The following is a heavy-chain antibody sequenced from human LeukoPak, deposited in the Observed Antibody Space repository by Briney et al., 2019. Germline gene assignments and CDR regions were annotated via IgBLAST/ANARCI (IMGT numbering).Heavy chain of an antibody. J-gene: IGHJ4*02. V-gene: IGHV4-59*01. CDR3: ARSYITAAALDD. D-gene: IGHD6-13*01. Sequence: SETLSLTCTVSGGSISSYYWSWIRQPPGKGLEWIGYIYYSGSTNYNPSLKSRVTISVDTSKSQFSLKLSSVTAADTAVYYCARSYITAAALDDWGQGTLVTASS. CDR1: GGSISSYY. CDR2: IYYSGST.